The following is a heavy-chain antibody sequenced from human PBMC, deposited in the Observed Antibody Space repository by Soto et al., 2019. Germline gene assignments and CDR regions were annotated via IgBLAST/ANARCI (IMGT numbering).Heavy chain of an antibody. J-gene: IGHJ6*01. CDR1: GFTFSSYW. CDR2: IIRDGSST. V-gene: IGHV3-74*01. D-gene: IGHD3-10*01. Sequence: EVQLVESGGGLVQPGGSLRLACAASGFTFSSYWMHWVRQAPGKGLVWISRIIRDGSSTNYADSAKGRFTISRDNAKNTLYLEINSLRADDTAVYFCGRGGSGIYGMAIW. CDR3: GRGGSGIYGMAI.